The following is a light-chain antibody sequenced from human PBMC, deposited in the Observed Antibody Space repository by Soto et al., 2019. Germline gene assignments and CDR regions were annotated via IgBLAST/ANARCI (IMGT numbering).Light chain of an antibody. CDR3: QQYGSSPSVT. CDR1: QSVSSSY. CDR2: GAS. V-gene: IGKV3-20*01. J-gene: IGKJ4*01. Sequence: EIVLTQSPGTLSLSPGERATLSCRASQSVSSSYLAWYQQKPGQAPRLLIYGASSRATGISDRFSGSRSGTDFTLTISRLQPQDFAVYYCQQYGSSPSVTFGGGTNVEIK.